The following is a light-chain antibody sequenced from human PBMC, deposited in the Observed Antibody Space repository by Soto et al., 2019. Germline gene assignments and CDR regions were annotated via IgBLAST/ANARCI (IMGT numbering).Light chain of an antibody. V-gene: IGLV1-44*01. CDR1: SSNIGSNI. CDR3: AAWDDSLNGVV. CDR2: TNN. Sequence: QSVLTQPPSASGTPGQRVTISCSGSSSNIGSNIVNWYQQFPGTAPKLLIYTNNQRPSGVPDRFSGSESGTSASLAISGLQSEDEADYYCAAWDDSLNGVVFGGGTKLTVL. J-gene: IGLJ2*01.